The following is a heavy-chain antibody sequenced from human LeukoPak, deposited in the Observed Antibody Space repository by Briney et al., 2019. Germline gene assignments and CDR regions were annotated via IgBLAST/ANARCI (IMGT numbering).Heavy chain of an antibody. D-gene: IGHD1-1*01. Sequence: GGSLRLSCVATGFTFKSASMSWVRQAPGKGLEWVAFIGHFAGDIFYADSVKGRFNISRDDAKDSIYLQMNSLRVDDTAVYFCARDPYTGSMFDYWGHGTLVTVSS. V-gene: IGHV3-21*01. CDR1: GFTFKSAS. CDR2: IGHFAGDI. J-gene: IGHJ4*01. CDR3: ARDPYTGSMFDY.